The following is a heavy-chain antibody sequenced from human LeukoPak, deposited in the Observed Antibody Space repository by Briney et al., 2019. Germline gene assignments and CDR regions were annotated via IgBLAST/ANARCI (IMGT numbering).Heavy chain of an antibody. D-gene: IGHD6-13*01. CDR1: GGSFSGYY. V-gene: IGHV4-34*01. CDR3: ARLGGSSWYGGY. Sequence: SETLSLTCAVYGGSFSGYYWTWIRQPPGKGLEWIGDINHSGSTNYNPSLKSRVTISVDTSKNQFSLKLSSVTAADTAVYYCARLGGSSWYGGYWGQGTLVTVSS. J-gene: IGHJ4*02. CDR2: INHSGST.